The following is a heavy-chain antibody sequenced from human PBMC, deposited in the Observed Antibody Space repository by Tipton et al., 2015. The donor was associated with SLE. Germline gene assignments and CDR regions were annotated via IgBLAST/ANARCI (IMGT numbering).Heavy chain of an antibody. CDR2: IYTSGST. J-gene: IGHJ6*02. Sequence: TLSLTCTVSGGSISSGSYYWSWIRQPAGKGLEWIGHIYTSGSTNYNPSLKSRVTISVDTSKNQFSLKLSSVTAADTAVYYCARERGFTMIENGMDVWGQGTTVTVSS. V-gene: IGHV4-61*09. CDR3: ARERGFTMIENGMDV. D-gene: IGHD3-22*01. CDR1: GGSISSGSYY.